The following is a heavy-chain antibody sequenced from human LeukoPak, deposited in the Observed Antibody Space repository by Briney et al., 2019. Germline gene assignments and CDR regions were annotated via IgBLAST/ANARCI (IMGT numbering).Heavy chain of an antibody. Sequence: SETLSLTCTVSGYSITSGYYWGWIRQPPGKGLEWIGSIYHSGSTYYNSSLKSRVTISVDTSKNQFSLKLNSVTAADTAVYYCARDRDGSGYDWVYWGQGTLVTVSS. CDR3: ARDRDGSGYDWVY. V-gene: IGHV4-38-2*02. CDR1: GYSITSGYY. CDR2: IYHSGST. D-gene: IGHD5-12*01. J-gene: IGHJ4*02.